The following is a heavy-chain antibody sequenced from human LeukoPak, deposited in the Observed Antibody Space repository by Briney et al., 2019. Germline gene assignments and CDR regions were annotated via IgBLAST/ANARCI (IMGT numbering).Heavy chain of an antibody. CDR2: INPNSGGT. Sequence: ASVKVSCKASGYTFTGYYMHWVRQAPGQGLEWTGWINPNSGGTNYAQKFQGRVTMTRDTSISTAYMELSRLRSDDTAVYYCARDGIAAAGSEFDPWGQGTLVTVSS. D-gene: IGHD6-13*01. CDR3: ARDGIAAAGSEFDP. V-gene: IGHV1-2*02. CDR1: GYTFTGYY. J-gene: IGHJ5*02.